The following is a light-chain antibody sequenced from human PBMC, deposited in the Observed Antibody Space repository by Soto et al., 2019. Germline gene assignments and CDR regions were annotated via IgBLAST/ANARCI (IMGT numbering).Light chain of an antibody. V-gene: IGLV2-11*01. CDR1: SSDVGGYNY. Sequence: QSALTRPRSVSGSPGQSVTISCTGTSSDVGGYNYVSWYQQHPGKAPKLMIYAVNARPSGVPDRFSGSKSGNTASLTISGLQAEDDADYYCCSYAGSYTYVFGTGTKVTVL. CDR3: CSYAGSYTYV. J-gene: IGLJ1*01. CDR2: AVN.